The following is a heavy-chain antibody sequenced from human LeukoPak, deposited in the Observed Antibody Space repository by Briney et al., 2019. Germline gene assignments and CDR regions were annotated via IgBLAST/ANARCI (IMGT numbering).Heavy chain of an antibody. CDR3: AMDSSSWSVFDY. CDR2: IYTSGST. CDR1: GGSISSYY. J-gene: IGHJ4*02. D-gene: IGHD6-13*01. V-gene: IGHV4-4*07. Sequence: SETLSLTCTVSGGSISSYYWSWIRQPAGKGLEWIGRIYTSGSTNYNPSLKSRVTMSVDTSKNQFSLKLSSVTAADTAVYYCAMDSSSWSVFDYWGQGTLVTVSS.